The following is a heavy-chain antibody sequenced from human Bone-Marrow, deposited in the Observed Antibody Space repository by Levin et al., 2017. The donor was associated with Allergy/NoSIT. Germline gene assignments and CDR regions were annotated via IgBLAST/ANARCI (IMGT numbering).Heavy chain of an antibody. CDR2: IYYSGST. D-gene: IGHD3-22*01. Sequence: SETLSLTCTVSGGSISSYYWSWIRQPPGKGLEWIGYIYYSGSTNYNPSLKSRVTISVDTSKNQFSLKLSSVTAADTAVYYCARGSSGYYSNFDYWGQGTLVTVSS. V-gene: IGHV4-59*01. J-gene: IGHJ4*02. CDR1: GGSISSYY. CDR3: ARGSSGYYSNFDY.